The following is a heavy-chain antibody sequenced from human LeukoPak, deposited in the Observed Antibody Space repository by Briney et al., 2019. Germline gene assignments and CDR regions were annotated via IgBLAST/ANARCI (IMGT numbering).Heavy chain of an antibody. CDR1: GFTVSSYG. D-gene: IGHD1-26*01. CDR2: ISYDGSNK. Sequence: GGSLRLSCAASGFTVSSYGMHWVRQAPGKGLEWVAVISYDGSNKYYADSVKGRFTISRDNSKNTLYLQMNSLRAEDTAVYYCAKTGFGWELLRGSNYFDYWGQGTLVTVSS. CDR3: AKTGFGWELLRGSNYFDY. V-gene: IGHV3-30*18. J-gene: IGHJ4*02.